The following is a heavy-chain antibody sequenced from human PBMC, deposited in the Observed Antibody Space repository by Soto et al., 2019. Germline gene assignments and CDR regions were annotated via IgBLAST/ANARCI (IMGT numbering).Heavy chain of an antibody. CDR2: IYYSGST. J-gene: IGHJ3*02. V-gene: IGHV4-39*01. Sequence: PSETLSLTCTVSGGSISSSSYYWGWIRQPPGKGLEWIGSIYYSGSTYYNPSLKSRVTISVDTSKNQFSLKLSSVTAADTAVYYCARHWELRLDFYAFDIWGQGTMVTVSS. D-gene: IGHD1-26*01. CDR3: ARHWELRLDFYAFDI. CDR1: GGSISSSSYY.